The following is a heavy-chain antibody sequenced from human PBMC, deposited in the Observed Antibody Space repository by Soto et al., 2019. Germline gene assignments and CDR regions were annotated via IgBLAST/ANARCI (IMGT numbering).Heavy chain of an antibody. D-gene: IGHD5-12*01. Sequence: GGSLRLSCAASGFTFSSYGMHWVRQAPGKGLEWVAVIWYDGSNKYYADSVKGRFTISRDNSKNTLYLQMNSLRAEDTAVYYCARDQSEWLPDYYYYGLDVWGQGTTVTVSS. CDR2: IWYDGSNK. CDR1: GFTFSSYG. J-gene: IGHJ6*02. CDR3: ARDQSEWLPDYYYYGLDV. V-gene: IGHV3-33*01.